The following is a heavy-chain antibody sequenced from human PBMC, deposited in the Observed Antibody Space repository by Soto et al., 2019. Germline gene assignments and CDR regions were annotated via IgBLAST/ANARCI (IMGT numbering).Heavy chain of an antibody. D-gene: IGHD2-15*01. CDR3: ARDREYCSGGRCYETGSDY. Sequence: PGGSLRLSCVASGFSFSSYSMNWVRQAPGKGLEWVSDISSSSTTIDYADSVKGRFTISRDNAKNSLYLQMNSLRAEDTAVYYSARDREYCSGGRCYETGSDYWGQGTLVTVSS. CDR2: ISSSSTTI. CDR1: GFSFSSYS. V-gene: IGHV3-48*01. J-gene: IGHJ4*02.